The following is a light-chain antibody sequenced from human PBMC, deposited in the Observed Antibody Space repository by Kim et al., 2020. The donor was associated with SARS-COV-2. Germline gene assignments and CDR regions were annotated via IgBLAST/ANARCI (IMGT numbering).Light chain of an antibody. CDR1: QSVRSSD. CDR3: QQYGSSPPTWT. V-gene: IGKV3-20*01. Sequence: GERATLSCRASQSVRSSDLAWYQQKPGQAPRLLIYGASSRATGIPDRFSGSGSGTDFTLTISRLEPEDFAVYYCQQYGSSPPTWTFGQGTKVDIK. CDR2: GAS. J-gene: IGKJ1*01.